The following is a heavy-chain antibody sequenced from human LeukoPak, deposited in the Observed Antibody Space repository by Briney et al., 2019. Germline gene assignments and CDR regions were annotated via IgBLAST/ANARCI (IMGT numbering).Heavy chain of an antibody. J-gene: IGHJ3*02. CDR3: ARQGRITIFGVVEVAFDI. Sequence: PGESLKISCKASGYSFTGYWVAWVRQMPGKGLEWMGIIYPDDSDTRYSPSFQGQVTISADKSISTAYLQWSSLKASDTAMYYCARQGRITIFGVVEVAFDIWGQGTMVTVSS. CDR2: IYPDDSDT. D-gene: IGHD3-3*01. CDR1: GYSFTGYW. V-gene: IGHV5-51*01.